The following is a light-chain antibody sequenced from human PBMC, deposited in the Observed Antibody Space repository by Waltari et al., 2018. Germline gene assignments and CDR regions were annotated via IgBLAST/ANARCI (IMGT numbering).Light chain of an antibody. CDR1: QSVSSNY. Sequence: EIVLTQSPGTLSLSLWERATLSCRDSQSVSSNYLAWYQQKPGQAPWLLIYDASKRATGIADRFSGSGSGTHFTLTISRLEPEDFAVFYCQQYGNSPVTFGGGTKVEIK. CDR3: QQYGNSPVT. V-gene: IGKV3-20*01. J-gene: IGKJ4*01. CDR2: DAS.